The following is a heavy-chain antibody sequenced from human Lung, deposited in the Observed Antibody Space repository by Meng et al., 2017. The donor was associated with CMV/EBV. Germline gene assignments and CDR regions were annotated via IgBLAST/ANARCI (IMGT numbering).Heavy chain of an antibody. J-gene: IGHJ5*02. CDR3: AKDQRIIRHCSSTSCYTWFDP. D-gene: IGHD2-2*02. Sequence: GGSLRLXCAASGFTFSSYGMHWVRQAPGKGLEWVAFIRYDGSNKYYADSVKGRFTISRDNSKNTLYLQMNSLRAEDTAVYYCAKDQRIIRHCSSTSCYTWFDPWXQGTXVTVSS. CDR1: GFTFSSYG. CDR2: IRYDGSNK. V-gene: IGHV3-30*02.